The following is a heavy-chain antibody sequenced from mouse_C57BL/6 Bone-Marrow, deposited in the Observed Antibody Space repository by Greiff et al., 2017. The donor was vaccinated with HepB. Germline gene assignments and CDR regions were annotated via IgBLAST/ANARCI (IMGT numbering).Heavy chain of an antibody. CDR2: INSDGGST. CDR3: ARNYGSREGYWYFDV. D-gene: IGHD1-1*01. CDR1: EYEFPSHD. J-gene: IGHJ1*03. V-gene: IGHV5-2*01. Sequence: EVHLVESGGGLVQPGESLKLSCESNEYEFPSHDMSWVRKTPEKRLELVAAINSDGGSTYYPDTMERRFIISRDNTKKTLYLQMSSLRSEDTALYYCARNYGSREGYWYFDVWGTGTTVTVSS.